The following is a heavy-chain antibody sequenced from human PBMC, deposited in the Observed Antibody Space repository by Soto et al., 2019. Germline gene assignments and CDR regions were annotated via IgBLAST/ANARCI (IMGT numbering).Heavy chain of an antibody. J-gene: IGHJ4*02. CDR3: VPNGYSYDPFGY. CDR1: GFSLTTSGVG. Sequence: QITLKESGPTLVKPTQTLTLTCTFSGFSLTTSGVGVGWIPQPPGNALEWLALIFWNDDERYSPSLKSRLTIAKDTSKIQVVLTMPNMDPVDTATYYCVPNGYSYDPFGYWGRGTLVTVSS. V-gene: IGHV2-5*01. D-gene: IGHD5-18*01. CDR2: IFWNDDE.